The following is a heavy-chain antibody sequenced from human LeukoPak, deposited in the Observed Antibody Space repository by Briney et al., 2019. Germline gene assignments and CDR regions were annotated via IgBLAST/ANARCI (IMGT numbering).Heavy chain of an antibody. J-gene: IGHJ4*02. CDR1: GGSISSSNW. Sequence: PSETLSLTCAVSGGSISSSNWWSWVRQPPGKGLEWIGEINHSGSTNYNPSLKSRVTISVDTSKNQFSLKLSSVTAADTAVYYCARGGITMVRGVLRNWGQGTLVTVSS. D-gene: IGHD3-10*01. V-gene: IGHV4-4*02. CDR3: ARGGITMVRGVLRN. CDR2: INHSGST.